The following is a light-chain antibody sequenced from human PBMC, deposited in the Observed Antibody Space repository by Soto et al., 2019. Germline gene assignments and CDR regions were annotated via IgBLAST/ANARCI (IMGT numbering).Light chain of an antibody. V-gene: IGKV3-20*01. CDR1: QSVSSNY. CDR3: QQYGSSLYT. J-gene: IGKJ2*01. CDR2: GAS. Sequence: EIVLTQSPGTLSLSPGERATLSCRASQSVSSNYLAWYQQKPGQAPRLLIYGASSRATGIPDRFSGSGSGTDFTLTFSRLEPEDCAVYYCQQYGSSLYTFGQGTKLEIK.